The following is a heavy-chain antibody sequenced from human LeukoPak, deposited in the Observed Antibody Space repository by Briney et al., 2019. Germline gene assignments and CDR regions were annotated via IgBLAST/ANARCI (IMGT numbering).Heavy chain of an antibody. D-gene: IGHD1-26*01. CDR1: GFTFSNAW. J-gene: IGHJ4*02. Sequence: PGGSLSLSCAASGFTFSNAWMSWVRQAPGKGLEWVGRIKSKTDGGTTDYAAPVKGRFTISRDDSKNTLYLQMNCLKTEATSVYYCTTAKVGLTDYWGQGTLVTVSS. V-gene: IGHV3-15*01. CDR2: IKSKTDGGTT. CDR3: TTAKVGLTDY.